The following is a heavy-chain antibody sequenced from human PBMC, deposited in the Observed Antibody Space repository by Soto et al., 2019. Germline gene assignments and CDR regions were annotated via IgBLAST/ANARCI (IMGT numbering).Heavy chain of an antibody. Sequence: VGSKTLSCAASGFTFSSYWMLWVRQAPGKGLVWVSRINSDGSTTSYADSVKGRFTISRDNAKNTLYLQMNSLRAEDTAVYYCARVNPGYSYVNYWGQGTLVTVSS. J-gene: IGHJ4*02. CDR2: INSDGSTT. CDR1: GFTFSSYW. V-gene: IGHV3-74*01. CDR3: ARVNPGYSYVNY. D-gene: IGHD5-18*01.